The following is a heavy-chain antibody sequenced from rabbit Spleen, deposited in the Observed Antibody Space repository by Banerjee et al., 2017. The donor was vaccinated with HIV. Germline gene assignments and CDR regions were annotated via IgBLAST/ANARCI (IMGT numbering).Heavy chain of an antibody. Sequence: QSLEESGGDLVKPGASLTLTCIASGVSFSVSSYMCWVRQAPGKGLEWIACIDTGSSGFTYFASWAKGRFTISKTSSTTVTLQVTRLTAADTATYFCARDTSSSFSSYGMDLWGPGTLVTVS. CDR3: ARDTSSSFSSYGMDL. J-gene: IGHJ6*01. CDR2: IDTGSSGFT. CDR1: GVSFSVSSY. V-gene: IGHV1S40*01. D-gene: IGHD1-1*01.